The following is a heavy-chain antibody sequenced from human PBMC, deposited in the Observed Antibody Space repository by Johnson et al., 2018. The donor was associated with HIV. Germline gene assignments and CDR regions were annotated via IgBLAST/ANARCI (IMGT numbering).Heavy chain of an antibody. V-gene: IGHV3-66*01. D-gene: IGHD3-10*01. CDR1: GFTVSSNY. Sequence: VQLVESGGGLVQPGGSLRLSCAASGFTVSSNYMSWVRQAPGKGLEWVSVVSSGGSQYYADSVTDIFTIPRANSKNTLYLQMNSLTAEDTAVYYCAAMDGSGSYWAFDIWGPGTVLTVSS. J-gene: IGHJ3*02. CDR2: VSSGGSQ. CDR3: AAMDGSGSYWAFDI.